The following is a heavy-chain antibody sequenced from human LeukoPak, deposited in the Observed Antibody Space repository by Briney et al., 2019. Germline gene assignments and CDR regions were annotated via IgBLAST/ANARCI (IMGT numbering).Heavy chain of an antibody. V-gene: IGHV4-34*01. CDR3: ARGPRRSGRFDP. J-gene: IGHJ5*02. Sequence: SETLSLTCAVYGGSFSGYYWSWIRQPPGKGLEWIGEINHSGSTNYNPSLKSRVTISVDTSKNQFSLKLSSVTAADTAVYYCARGPRRSGRFDPWGQGTLVTVSS. D-gene: IGHD6-19*01. CDR1: GGSFSGYY. CDR2: INHSGST.